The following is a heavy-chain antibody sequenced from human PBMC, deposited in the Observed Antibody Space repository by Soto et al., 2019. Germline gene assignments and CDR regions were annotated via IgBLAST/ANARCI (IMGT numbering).Heavy chain of an antibody. CDR2: IYHSGGT. CDR3: ARDRAPTI. CDR1: GGSISSDNW. D-gene: IGHD3-10*01. J-gene: IGHJ3*02. Sequence: QVQLQESGPGLVNPSGTLSLICAVSGGSISSDNWWSWVRQPPGKGLEWIGEIYHSGGTNYNPSLKSRVTISVDQSKNQFSLKLSSMTAADTAVYYCARDRAPTIWGPGTIVTVSS. V-gene: IGHV4-4*02.